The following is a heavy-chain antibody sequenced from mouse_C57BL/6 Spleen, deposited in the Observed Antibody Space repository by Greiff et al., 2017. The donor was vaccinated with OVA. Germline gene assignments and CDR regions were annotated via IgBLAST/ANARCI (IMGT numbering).Heavy chain of an antibody. Sequence: EVQGVESGEGLVKPGGSLKLSCAASGFTFSSYAMSWVRQTPEKRLEWVAYISSGGDYIHYADTVKGRFTISRDNARNTLYLQMSSLKSEDTAMYYGTRDKSNYDWYFDVWGTGTTVTVSS. CDR3: TRDKSNYDWYFDV. V-gene: IGHV5-9-1*02. CDR2: ISSGGDYI. D-gene: IGHD2-5*01. J-gene: IGHJ1*03. CDR1: GFTFSSYA.